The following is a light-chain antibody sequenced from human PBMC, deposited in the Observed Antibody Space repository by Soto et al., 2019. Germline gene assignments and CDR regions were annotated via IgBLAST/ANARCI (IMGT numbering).Light chain of an antibody. CDR2: AAS. CDR1: QGISSW. J-gene: IGKJ4*01. V-gene: IGKV1-12*01. Sequence: DIQMTQSPSSVSASVGDTVTITCRASQGISSWLAWSQQKPGKAPKLLIYAASSLQSGVPSRFSGSGSGTDFTLTISSLQPEDFATYFCQQANSFPLTFGGGTKVAIK. CDR3: QQANSFPLT.